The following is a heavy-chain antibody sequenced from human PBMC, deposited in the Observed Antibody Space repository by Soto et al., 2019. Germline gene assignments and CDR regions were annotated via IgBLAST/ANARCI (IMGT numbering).Heavy chain of an antibody. V-gene: IGHV4-34*01. D-gene: IGHD2-15*01. J-gene: IGHJ4*02. CDR1: GGSFCGYY. CDR3: ARGRYCSGGSCYHYYFDY. CDR2: INHSGST. Sequence: SETLSLTCAVYGGSFCGYYWSWIRQPPGKGLEWIGEINHSGSTNYDPSLKSRVTISVDTSKNQFSLKLSSVTAADTAVYYCARGRYCSGGSCYHYYFDYWGQGTLVTVSS.